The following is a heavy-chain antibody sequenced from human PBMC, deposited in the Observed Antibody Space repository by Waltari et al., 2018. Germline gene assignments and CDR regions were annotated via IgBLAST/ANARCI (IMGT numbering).Heavy chain of an antibody. J-gene: IGHJ4*02. CDR2: VNSDGTSS. D-gene: IGHD7-27*01. V-gene: IGHV3-74*03. CDR1: GFTFSNYW. Sequence: EVQMVESGGGLVQPGGSLSLSCAACGFTFSNYWMHWVRQIPGKGLIWVSHVNSDGTSSTYAESAKGRFTISRDNAKSTLYLQMNSLRVEDTAVYYCARDTPGDGIDYWGQGTLVTVSS. CDR3: ARDTPGDGIDY.